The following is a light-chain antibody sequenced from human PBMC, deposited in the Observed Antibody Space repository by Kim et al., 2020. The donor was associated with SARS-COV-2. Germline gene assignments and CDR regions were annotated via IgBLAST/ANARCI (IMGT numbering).Light chain of an antibody. CDR1: QSGSSN. V-gene: IGKV3-15*01. Sequence: SSGEKTVITSRASQSGSSNLAWYQQKPGQAARLLIYAAYTRANGSPARVSGSGSGTEFTITISSMQSEDFAVYYCQQYNNWPPITFGGGTKVDIK. CDR3: QQYNNWPPIT. J-gene: IGKJ4*01. CDR2: AAY.